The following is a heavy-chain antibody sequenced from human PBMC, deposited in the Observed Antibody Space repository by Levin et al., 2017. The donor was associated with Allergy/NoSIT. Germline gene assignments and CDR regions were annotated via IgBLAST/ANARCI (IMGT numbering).Heavy chain of an antibody. V-gene: IGHV3-7*04. Sequence: PGESLKISCAASGFTFSSYWMSWVRQAPGKGLEWVANIKQDGSEKYYVDSVKGRFTISRDNAKNSLYLQMNSLRADDTAVYYCARTGAYSSGWFGNFWGQGTLVTVSS. CDR1: GFTFSSYW. CDR2: IKQDGSEK. CDR3: ARTGAYSSGWFGNF. J-gene: IGHJ4*02. D-gene: IGHD6-19*01.